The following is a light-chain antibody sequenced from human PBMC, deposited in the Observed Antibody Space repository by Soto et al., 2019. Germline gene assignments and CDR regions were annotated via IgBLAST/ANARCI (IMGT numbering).Light chain of an antibody. CDR1: QSIRSN. CDR3: QQYNSYS. CDR2: GAS. J-gene: IGKJ1*01. V-gene: IGKV3-15*01. Sequence: EIMMTQSPDTLSVSPGEGATLSCRVSQSIRSNLACYQQRPGQAPRLLMYGASTRADGIPARFTGSGSGTEFTLTISSLQPDDFATYYCQQYNSYSFGQGTKVDIK.